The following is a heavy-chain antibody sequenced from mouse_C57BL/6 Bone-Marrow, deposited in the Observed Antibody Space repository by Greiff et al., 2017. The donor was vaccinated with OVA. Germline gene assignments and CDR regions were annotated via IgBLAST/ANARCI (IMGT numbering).Heavy chain of an antibody. CDR1: GYAFSSSW. D-gene: IGHD2-1*01. V-gene: IGHV1-82*01. Sequence: QVQLKQSGPELVKPGASVKISCKASGYAFSSSWMNWVKQRPGKGLEWIGRIYPGDGDTNYNGKFKGKATLTADKSSSTAYMQLSSLTSEDSAVYFCASHLLKYFDVWGTGTTVTVSS. J-gene: IGHJ1*03. CDR3: ASHLLKYFDV. CDR2: IYPGDGDT.